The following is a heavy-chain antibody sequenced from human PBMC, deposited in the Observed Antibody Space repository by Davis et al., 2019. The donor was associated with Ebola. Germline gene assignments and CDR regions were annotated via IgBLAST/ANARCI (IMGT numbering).Heavy chain of an antibody. CDR3: ARVASLVSSTRGFDS. Sequence: GESLKISCKDFGFTFTNYWIAWVRQMPGKGLECMGVIYPRDSDTRYSPSFQGQVTISADKSINTAYLQWSSLKASDTAMYYCARVASLVSSTRGFDSWGQGTLVTVSS. CDR2: IYPRDSDT. D-gene: IGHD2-2*01. V-gene: IGHV5-51*01. J-gene: IGHJ4*02. CDR1: GFTFTNYW.